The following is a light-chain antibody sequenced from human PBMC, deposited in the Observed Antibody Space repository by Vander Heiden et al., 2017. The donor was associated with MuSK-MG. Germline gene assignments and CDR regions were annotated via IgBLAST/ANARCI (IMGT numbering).Light chain of an antibody. CDR2: AAS. CDR1: QDVGNA. Sequence: AIQMTQSPSSLSASVGDRVTITCRTSQDVGNALGWYQQKPGKAPKLLISAASNVHSGVPSRFSGSGSGTDFTLTISSLQPEDFATYYCLHDYTYPFTFGPGTKVDFK. CDR3: LHDYTYPFT. J-gene: IGKJ3*01. V-gene: IGKV1-6*02.